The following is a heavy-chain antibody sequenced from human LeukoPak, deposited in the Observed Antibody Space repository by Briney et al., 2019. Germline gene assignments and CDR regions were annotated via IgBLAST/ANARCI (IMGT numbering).Heavy chain of an antibody. Sequence: SETLSLTCTVSGGSISSSGYYWGWIRQPPGKGLEWIGSIYYSGRTYYNPSLKSRVTLCVDTSKNQFSLKLSSVTAADTAVYYCARLSDLSSDYFDYWGQGTLVTVSS. D-gene: IGHD1-26*01. J-gene: IGHJ4*02. CDR2: IYYSGRT. V-gene: IGHV4-39*01. CDR3: ARLSDLSSDYFDY. CDR1: GGSISSSGYY.